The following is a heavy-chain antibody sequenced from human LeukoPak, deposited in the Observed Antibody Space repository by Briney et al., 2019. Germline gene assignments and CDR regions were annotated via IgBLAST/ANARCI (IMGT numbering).Heavy chain of an antibody. CDR2: ISYDGSNK. Sequence: PGGSLRLSCAASGFTFSSYAMHWVRQAPGKGLEWVAVISYDGSNKYYADSVKGRFTISRDNSKNTLYLQMNSLRAEDTAVYYCARVTLGQSSNWYFDYWGQGTLVTVSS. V-gene: IGHV3-30-3*01. CDR3: ARVTLGQSSNWYFDY. D-gene: IGHD6-13*01. CDR1: GFTFSSYA. J-gene: IGHJ4*02.